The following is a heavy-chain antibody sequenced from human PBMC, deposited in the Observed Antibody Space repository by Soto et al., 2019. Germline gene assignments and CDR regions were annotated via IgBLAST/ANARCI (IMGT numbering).Heavy chain of an antibody. CDR3: PRGRGYSSGLDP. D-gene: IGHD5-18*01. V-gene: IGHV4-30-4*01. CDR2: ISYSGTT. CDR1: GDSISSNNNY. Sequence: PSETLSLTCTVSGDSISSNNNYWSWIRQPPGEGLEWIGFISYSGTTSYSPSLKSRVAISLDTSKNQFSLSLSSVTAADTAVYYCPRGRGYSSGLDPRGQGTLVTVSS. J-gene: IGHJ5*02.